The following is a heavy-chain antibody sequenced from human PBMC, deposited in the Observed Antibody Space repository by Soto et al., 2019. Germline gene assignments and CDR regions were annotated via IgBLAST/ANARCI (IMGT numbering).Heavy chain of an antibody. CDR1: GFTFSDYG. V-gene: IGHV3-33*01. CDR2: IWYDGSNK. D-gene: IGHD3-9*01. Sequence: VGSLRLSCAASGFTFSDYGMHWVRQAPGKGLEWVAVIWYDGSNKYYADSVKGRFTISRDNSKNTLYLQMNSLRAEDTAVYYCARDPLHYDILTGYSPNYFDFWGQGTLVTAPQ. CDR3: ARDPLHYDILTGYSPNYFDF. J-gene: IGHJ4*02.